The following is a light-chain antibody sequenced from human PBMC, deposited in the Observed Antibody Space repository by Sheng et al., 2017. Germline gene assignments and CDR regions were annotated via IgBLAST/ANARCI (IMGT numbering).Light chain of an antibody. CDR2: VAS. CDR3: HQSYSAPPT. J-gene: IGKJ5*01. V-gene: IGKV1-39*01. Sequence: DIQVTQSPSSLSASVGDRVTITCRTSHNIDIYLNWYQQKPGKAPKLLIYVASKLQGGVPSRFSGSGSGTDFTLTITSLQPEDSATYFCHQSYSAPPTFGQGTRLEIK. CDR1: HNIDIY.